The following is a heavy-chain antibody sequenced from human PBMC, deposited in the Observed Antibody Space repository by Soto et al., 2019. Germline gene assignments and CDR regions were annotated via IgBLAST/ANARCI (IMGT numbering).Heavy chain of an antibody. V-gene: IGHV1-69*06. CDR3: ARDRGYSSSWYVWFDP. Sequence: QVQLVQSGAEVKKPGSSVKVSCKASGGTFSSYAISWVRQAPGQGLEWMGGIIPIFGTANYAQKFQGRVTITADKATSTAYMELSSLRSEDTAVYYCARDRGYSSSWYVWFDPWGQGTLVTVSS. CDR2: IIPIFGTA. CDR1: GGTFSSYA. D-gene: IGHD6-13*01. J-gene: IGHJ5*02.